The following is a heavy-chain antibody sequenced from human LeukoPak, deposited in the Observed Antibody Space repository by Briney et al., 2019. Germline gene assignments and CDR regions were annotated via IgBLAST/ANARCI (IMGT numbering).Heavy chain of an antibody. CDR2: IIPIFGTA. J-gene: IGHJ5*02. D-gene: IGHD5-18*01. CDR3: ARGNVAMVTRWFDP. V-gene: IGHV1-69*05. Sequence: GASVKVSCKASGGTFSSYAISWVRQAPGQGLEWMGGIIPIFGTANYAQKFQGRVTITTDESTSTAYMELSSLRSEDTAVYYRARGNVAMVTRWFDPWGQGTLVTVSS. CDR1: GGTFSSYA.